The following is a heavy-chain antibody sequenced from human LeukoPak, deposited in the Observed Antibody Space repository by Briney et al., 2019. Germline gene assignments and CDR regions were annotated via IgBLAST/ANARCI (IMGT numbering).Heavy chain of an antibody. CDR1: GGXISSLY. V-gene: IGHV3-23*01. CDR2: LSGSGGNT. Sequence: ETLSLTCSVSGGXISSLYWSWIRQAPGKGLEWVSALSGSGGNTYYADSVKGRFTISRDNSKSTLYLQMNSLRGDDTAVYYCAKDRMKWRVAAASIEYWGRGTLATVST. CDR3: AKDRMKWRVAAASIEY. D-gene: IGHD2-2*01. J-gene: IGHJ4*02.